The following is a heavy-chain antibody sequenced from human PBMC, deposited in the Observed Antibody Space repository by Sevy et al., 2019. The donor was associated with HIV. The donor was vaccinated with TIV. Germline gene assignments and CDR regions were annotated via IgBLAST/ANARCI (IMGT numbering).Heavy chain of an antibody. CDR1: GGTFSSYA. J-gene: IGHJ4*02. D-gene: IGHD3-22*01. V-gene: IGHV1-69*13. Sequence: ASVKVSCKASGGTFSSYAISWVRQAHGQGLEWMGGIIPIFGTANYAQKFQGRVTITADESTSTAYMELSSLRSEDTDVYYCASDQNYYDSSGYYYDPDFDYWGQGTLVTVSS. CDR2: IIPIFGTA. CDR3: ASDQNYYDSSGYYYDPDFDY.